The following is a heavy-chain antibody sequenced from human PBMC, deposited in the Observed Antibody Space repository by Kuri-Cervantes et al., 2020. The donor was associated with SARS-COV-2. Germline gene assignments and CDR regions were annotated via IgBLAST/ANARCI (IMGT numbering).Heavy chain of an antibody. CDR2: IYYSGST. J-gene: IGHJ4*02. V-gene: IGHV4-59*02. CDR1: GGSVSSHY. Sequence: GSLRLSCTVSGGSVSSHYWSWIRQPPGKGLEWIGYIYYSGSTNYNPSLKSRVTISVDTSKNQSSLKLSSVTAADTAVYYCARSGSYSYYFDYWGQGTLVTVSS. CDR3: ARSGSYSYYFDY. D-gene: IGHD1-26*01.